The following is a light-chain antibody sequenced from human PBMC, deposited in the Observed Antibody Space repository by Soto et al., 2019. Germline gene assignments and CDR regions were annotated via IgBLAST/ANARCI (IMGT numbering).Light chain of an antibody. Sequence: DIQMTQSPSALSASVGDRVTITCQASQDISDVLNWYQQQPGKAPKVLIYDASKLQTGVPSRFSGRGSGKDFTFAISSLQPDDSGTYYCKQFYYLPITFDQGTRLEIK. J-gene: IGKJ5*01. CDR3: KQFYYLPIT. CDR1: QDISDV. CDR2: DAS. V-gene: IGKV1-33*01.